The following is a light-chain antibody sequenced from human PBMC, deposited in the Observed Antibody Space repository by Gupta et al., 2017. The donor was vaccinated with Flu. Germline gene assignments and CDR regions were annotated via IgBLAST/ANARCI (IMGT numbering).Light chain of an antibody. CDR3: QWYCRSPPVT. CDR1: QSISSAY. CDR2: DAS. V-gene: IGKV3D-20*01. Sequence: EIVLTQSPATLSLSLGATATLSCGARQSISSAYLAWYQQKPGRPPRLLIFDASSRDTGIPDRFSGSGYGTDXPLTISXTELEDFAVYYSQWYCRSPPVTFGXGTKVEIK. J-gene: IGKJ4*01.